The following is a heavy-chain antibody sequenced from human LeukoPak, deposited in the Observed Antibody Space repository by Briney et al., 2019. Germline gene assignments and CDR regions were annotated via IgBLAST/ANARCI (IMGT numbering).Heavy chain of an antibody. V-gene: IGHV3-7*01. CDR1: GFTFSSYW. D-gene: IGHD5-24*01. CDR2: IKQDGSEK. J-gene: IGHJ4*02. Sequence: PGGSLRLSCAASGFTFSSYWMSWVRQAPGKGLEWVANIKQDGSEKYYVDSVKGRFTISRDNSKNTLYLQMNSLRAEDTAVYYCAKPAKRWLQVWDLYYFDYWGQGTLVTVSS. CDR3: AKPAKRWLQVWDLYYFDY.